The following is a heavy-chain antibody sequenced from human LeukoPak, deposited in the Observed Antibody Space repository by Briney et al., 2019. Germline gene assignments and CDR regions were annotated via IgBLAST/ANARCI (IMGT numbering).Heavy chain of an antibody. D-gene: IGHD2-2*01. CDR2: ISWNSGSI. Sequence: GRSLRLSCAASGFTFDDYAMHWVRQAPGKGLEWVSGISWNSGSIGYADSVKGRFTISRDNAKNSLYLQMNSLRAEDTALYYCAKDIHGGYCSSTSCSGDYYYGMDVWGQGTTVTVSS. CDR3: AKDIHGGYCSSTSCSGDYYYGMDV. CDR1: GFTFDDYA. J-gene: IGHJ6*02. V-gene: IGHV3-9*01.